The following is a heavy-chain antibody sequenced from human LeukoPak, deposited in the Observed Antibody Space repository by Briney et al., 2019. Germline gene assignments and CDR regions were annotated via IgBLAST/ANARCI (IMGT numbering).Heavy chain of an antibody. V-gene: IGHV1-69*13. CDR2: IIPIFGTA. J-gene: IGHJ3*02. CDR3: ARGIQLERLYAFDI. Sequence: SVKVSCKASGGTFSSYAISWVRQAPGQGMEWMGGIIPIFGTANYAQKFQGRVTITADESTGTAYMELSSLRSEDTAVYYCARGIQLERLYAFDIWGQGTMVTVSS. CDR1: GGTFSSYA. D-gene: IGHD1-1*01.